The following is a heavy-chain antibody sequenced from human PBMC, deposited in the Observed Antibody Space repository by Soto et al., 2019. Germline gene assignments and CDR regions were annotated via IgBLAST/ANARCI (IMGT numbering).Heavy chain of an antibody. CDR1: GGSFSGYY. V-gene: IGHV4-34*01. CDR3: AREPGSGTVDYGY. J-gene: IGHJ4*02. CDR2: INHSGST. Sequence: SETLSLTCAVYGGSFSGYYWSWIRQPPGKGLEWIGEINHSGSTNYNPSLKSRVTISVDTSKNQFSLKLSSVTAAGTAVYYCAREPGSGTVDYGYWGQGTLVTVSS. D-gene: IGHD4-17*01.